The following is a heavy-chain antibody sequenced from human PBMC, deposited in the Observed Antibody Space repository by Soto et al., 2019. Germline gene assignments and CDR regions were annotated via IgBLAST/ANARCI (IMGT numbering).Heavy chain of an antibody. J-gene: IGHJ4*02. CDR1: GFSLTTTGVG. CDR2: VYWNDAR. Sequence: QIALQESGPTVVKPTQTLTLTCTFSGFSLTTTGVGVGWIRHAPGKALEWLAMVYWNDARRYSPSLKSRLTITQDTSKNQVFLTMTYMDPVDTTTYFCAHYDSSGYFSHFDSWGQGTLVTVSS. V-gene: IGHV2-5*01. D-gene: IGHD3-22*01. CDR3: AHYDSSGYFSHFDS.